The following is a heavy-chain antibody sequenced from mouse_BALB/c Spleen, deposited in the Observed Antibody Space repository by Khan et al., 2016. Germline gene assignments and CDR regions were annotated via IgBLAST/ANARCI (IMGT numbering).Heavy chain of an antibody. D-gene: IGHD3-2*01. Sequence: QVQLKQSGAELARPGASVKMSCKASGYTFTSYTMHWVKQRPGQGLEWIGYINPSSGYTNYNQKFKDKATLTADKSSSTAYMQLSSLTSEDSAVYYCARKDSSGYVDDYWGQGTTLTVSS. J-gene: IGHJ2*01. CDR1: GYTFTSYT. CDR2: INPSSGYT. CDR3: ARKDSSGYVDDY. V-gene: IGHV1-4*01.